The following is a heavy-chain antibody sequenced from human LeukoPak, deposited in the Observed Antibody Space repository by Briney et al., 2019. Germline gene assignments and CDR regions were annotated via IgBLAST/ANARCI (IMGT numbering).Heavy chain of an antibody. CDR2: IYYSGST. CDR3: ARHHRHGGSIDY. CDR1: GGSISSGDYY. V-gene: IGHV4-61*08. J-gene: IGHJ4*02. D-gene: IGHD2-15*01. Sequence: SQTLSLTCTVSGGSISSGDYYWSWIRQPPGKGLEWIGYIYYSGSTNYNPSLKSRVTISVDTSKNQFSLKLSSVTAADTAVYYCARHHRHGGSIDYWGQGTLVTVSS.